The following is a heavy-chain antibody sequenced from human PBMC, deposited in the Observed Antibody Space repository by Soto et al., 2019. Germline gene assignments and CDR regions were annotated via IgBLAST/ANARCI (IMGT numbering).Heavy chain of an antibody. Sequence: QVQLVQSAAEVKKPGASVKVSCKASGYTFIRYGITWVRQAPGQGLEWMGWISPYNDYTIYAQKLQGRVTMTTDTSTRTGHMERRGLRYDDTDVYYCARGGYYENYWGELSYYGLDVWGQGTSVTVSS. V-gene: IGHV1-18*01. CDR2: ISPYNDYT. CDR3: ARGGYYENYWGELSYYGLDV. J-gene: IGHJ6*02. D-gene: IGHD3-16*01. CDR1: GYTFIRYG.